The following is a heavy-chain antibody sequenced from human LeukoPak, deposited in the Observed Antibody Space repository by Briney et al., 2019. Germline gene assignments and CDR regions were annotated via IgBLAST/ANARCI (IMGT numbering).Heavy chain of an antibody. CDR2: MNPYSGYT. D-gene: IGHD5-12*01. CDR1: GYTFTSSD. J-gene: IGHJ4*02. CDR3: SRGTVATGRDY. Sequence: ASVKVSCKASGYTFTSSDINWVRQATGQGLEWMGWMNPYSGYTGYAQKFQGRVTMTRNTFISTAYMELSNLRSDDTAMYYCSRGTVATGRDYWGQGTLLTISS. V-gene: IGHV1-8*01.